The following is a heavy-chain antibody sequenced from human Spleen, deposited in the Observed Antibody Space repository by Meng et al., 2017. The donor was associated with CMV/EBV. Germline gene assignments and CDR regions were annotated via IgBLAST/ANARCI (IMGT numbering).Heavy chain of an antibody. V-gene: IGHV3-30*02. D-gene: IGHD2-21*01. Sequence: GESLKISCVASGFTFSDYAIQWVRQAPGKGLEWVTFIRHDGSDEKYADSVKGRFTISRDNSKNTLYLQMNSLRAEDTAVYFCARELVVIGDAGPFDNWGQGTLVTVSS. CDR3: ARELVVIGDAGPFDN. J-gene: IGHJ4*02. CDR1: GFTFSDYA. CDR2: IRHDGSDE.